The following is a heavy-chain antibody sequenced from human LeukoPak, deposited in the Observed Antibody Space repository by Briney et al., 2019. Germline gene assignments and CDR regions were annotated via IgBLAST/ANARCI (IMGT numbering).Heavy chain of an antibody. CDR3: ARDSGGYSNYPNGYYFDY. D-gene: IGHD4-11*01. CDR1: GGSISSYY. Sequence: SETLSLTCTVSGGSISSYYWSWIRRPPGKGLEWIGYIYYSGSTNYNPSLKSRVTISVDTSKNQFSLKLSSVTAADTAVYYCARDSGGYSNYPNGYYFDYWGQGTLVTVSS. J-gene: IGHJ4*02. CDR2: IYYSGST. V-gene: IGHV4-59*01.